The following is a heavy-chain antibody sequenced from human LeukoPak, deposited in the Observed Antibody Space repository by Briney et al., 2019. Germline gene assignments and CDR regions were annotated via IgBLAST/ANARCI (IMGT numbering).Heavy chain of an antibody. J-gene: IGHJ3*02. V-gene: IGHV4-59*01. CDR3: ARHLGCGGDCYAFDI. CDR2: IYYSGST. CDR1: GCSISSYY. D-gene: IGHD2-21*02. Sequence: SETLSLTCTVSGCSISSYYWSWLRQPPGKGLEWIGYIYYSGSTNYNPSLKSRVTISVDTSKNQSSLKLSSVTAAGTAVYYCARHLGCGGDCYAFDIWGQGTTVTVSS.